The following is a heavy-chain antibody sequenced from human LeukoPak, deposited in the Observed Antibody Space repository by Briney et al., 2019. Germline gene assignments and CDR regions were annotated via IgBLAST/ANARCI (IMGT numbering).Heavy chain of an antibody. CDR2: INHSGST. D-gene: IGHD6-19*01. Sequence: SETLSLTCAVYGGSFSGYYWSWIRQPPGKGLEWIGEINHSGSTNYNPSLKSRVTISVDTSKNQISLKLSSVTAADTAVYYCARGPRPYSSGWYVYWGQGTLVTVSS. J-gene: IGHJ4*02. CDR1: GGSFSGYY. CDR3: ARGPRPYSSGWYVY. V-gene: IGHV4-34*01.